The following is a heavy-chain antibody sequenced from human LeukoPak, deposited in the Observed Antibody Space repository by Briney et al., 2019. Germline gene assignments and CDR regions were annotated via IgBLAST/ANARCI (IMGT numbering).Heavy chain of an antibody. V-gene: IGHV3-23*01. J-gene: IGHJ4*02. D-gene: IGHD2-21*01. Sequence: PGGSLRLSCAASGSTFSSYPMSWVRQAPGKGLEWVSGTGGSGDSTYYADSVKGRFTISRDNSKNTLYLLMNSLRAEDTAVYYCAKDRRGTVIRGVGDWGQGTLVTVSS. CDR2: TGGSGDST. CDR1: GSTFSSYP. CDR3: AKDRRGTVIRGVGD.